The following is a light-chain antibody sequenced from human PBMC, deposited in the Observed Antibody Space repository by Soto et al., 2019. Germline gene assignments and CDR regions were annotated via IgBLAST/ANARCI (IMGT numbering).Light chain of an antibody. V-gene: IGLV1-47*02. CDR1: SSNIGSNT. CDR2: NNN. CDR3: AAWDDSLSGPDVV. J-gene: IGLJ2*01. Sequence: QSVLTQPPSASETPGQRVTISCSGSSSNIGSNTVDWYQQLPGTAPKLLIYNNNQRPSGVPDRFSGSKSGTSASLAISGLRSEDEADYYCAAWDDSLSGPDVVFGGGTKVTVL.